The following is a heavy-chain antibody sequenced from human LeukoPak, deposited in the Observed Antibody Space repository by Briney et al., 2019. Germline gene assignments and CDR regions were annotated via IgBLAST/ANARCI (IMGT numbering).Heavy chain of an antibody. Sequence: GASVKVSCKASGYTFTGYYMHWVRQAPGQGLEWMGWINPNSGGTNYAQKFQGRVTMTRDTSISTAYMELSRLRSDDTAVYYCARSSSSRDSDFDYWGQGTLVTVSS. CDR2: INPNSGGT. D-gene: IGHD6-19*01. CDR3: ARSSSSRDSDFDY. CDR1: GYTFTGYY. V-gene: IGHV1-2*02. J-gene: IGHJ4*02.